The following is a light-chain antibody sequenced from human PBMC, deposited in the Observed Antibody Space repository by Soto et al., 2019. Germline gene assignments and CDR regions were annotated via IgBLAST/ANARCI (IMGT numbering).Light chain of an antibody. J-gene: IGLJ3*02. V-gene: IGLV2-14*01. Sequence: QSVLTQPASVSGSPGQSITISCTGTSYDVGAYNYVSWYQQHPGKAPKLMISEVSNRPSGISNRFSGSQSGNTASLTISGLQAEDEADYYCNSYTIASTWVFGGGTKVTVL. CDR3: NSYTIASTWV. CDR1: SYDVGAYNY. CDR2: EVS.